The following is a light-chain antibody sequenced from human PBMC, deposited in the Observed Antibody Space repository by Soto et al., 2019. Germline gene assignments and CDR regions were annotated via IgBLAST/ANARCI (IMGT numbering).Light chain of an antibody. CDR2: LGS. CDR1: QSLLHSNGYNY. CDR3: VQTIHWPWT. Sequence: DIVMTQSPLSLPVTPGEPASISCRSSQSLLHSNGYNYLDWYLQKPGQSPQLLIYLGSNRASGVPDRFSGSGSGTDFTLKISRVEAEDVGVYYCVQTIHWPWTFGQGTKV. J-gene: IGKJ1*01. V-gene: IGKV2-28*01.